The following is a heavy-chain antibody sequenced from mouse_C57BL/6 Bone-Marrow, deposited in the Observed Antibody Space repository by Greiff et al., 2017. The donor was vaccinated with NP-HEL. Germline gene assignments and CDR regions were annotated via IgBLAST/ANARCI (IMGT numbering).Heavy chain of an antibody. CDR1: GFTFSDYY. V-gene: IGHV5-12*01. CDR2: ISNGGGST. Sequence: EVKLVESGGGLVQPGGSLKLSCAASGFTFSDYYMYWVRQTPEKRLEWVAYISNGGGSTYYPDTVKGRFTISRDNAKNTLYLQMSRLKSEDTAMYYCARLLYDGYSAWFAYWGQGTLVTVSA. CDR3: ARLLYDGYSAWFAY. D-gene: IGHD2-3*01. J-gene: IGHJ3*01.